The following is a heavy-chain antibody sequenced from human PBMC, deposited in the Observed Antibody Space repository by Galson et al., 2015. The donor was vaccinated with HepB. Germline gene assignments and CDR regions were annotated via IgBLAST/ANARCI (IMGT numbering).Heavy chain of an antibody. CDR3: ARREATTYYYAMDV. CDR2: INSAGSYI. D-gene: IGHD5-12*01. Sequence: SLRLSCAASGFTFSDYTYNWVRQAPGKGLEWVSYINSAGSYIFYADSVKGRFTISRDNAKNSLYLQMNSLRAEDTAVYYCARREATTYYYAMDVWGQWTTVTVAS. V-gene: IGHV3-21*01. CDR1: GFTFSDYT. J-gene: IGHJ6*02.